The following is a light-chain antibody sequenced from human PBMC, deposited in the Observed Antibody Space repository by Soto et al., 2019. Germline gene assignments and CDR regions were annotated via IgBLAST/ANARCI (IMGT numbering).Light chain of an antibody. J-gene: IGLJ2*01. CDR2: LEGSGSY. CDR3: ETWDSNTVV. V-gene: IGLV4-60*03. Sequence: QPVLTQSSSASASLGSSVKLTCTLSNGHSSYIIAWHQQQPGKAPRYLMKLEGSGSYNKGSGVPDRFSGSSSGADRYLTISNLQSEDEADYYCETWDSNTVVFGVGTKLTVL. CDR1: NGHSSYI.